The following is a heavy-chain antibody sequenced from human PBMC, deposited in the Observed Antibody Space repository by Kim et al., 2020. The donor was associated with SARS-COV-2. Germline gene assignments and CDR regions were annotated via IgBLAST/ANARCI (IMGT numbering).Heavy chain of an antibody. D-gene: IGHD2-15*01. CDR3: TRVQGKGSY. CDR2: IRSKAYGGTT. J-gene: IGHJ4*02. CDR1: GFTFGDYA. V-gene: IGHV3-49*04. Sequence: GGSLRLSCTASGFTFGDYAMSWVRQAPGKGLEWVGFIRSKAYGGTTEYAASVKGRFTISRDDSKSIAYLQMNSLKTEDTAVYYCTRVQGKGSYWGQGTLVTVSS.